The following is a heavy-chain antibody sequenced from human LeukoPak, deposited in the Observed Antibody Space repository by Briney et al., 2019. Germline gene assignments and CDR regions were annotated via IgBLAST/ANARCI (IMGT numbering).Heavy chain of an antibody. J-gene: IGHJ4*02. CDR3: AKDSSGYYLN. D-gene: IGHD3-22*01. V-gene: IGHV3-9*01. Sequence: GRSLRLSCAASGFTFDDYAMHWVRQAPGKGLEWVSGISWNSGSIGYADSVKGRFTISRDNAKNSLYLQMNSLRAGDTALYYCAKDSSGYYLNWGQGTLVTVSS. CDR2: ISWNSGSI. CDR1: GFTFDDYA.